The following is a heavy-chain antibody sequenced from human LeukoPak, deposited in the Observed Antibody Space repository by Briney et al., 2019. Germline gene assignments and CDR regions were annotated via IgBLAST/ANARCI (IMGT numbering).Heavy chain of an antibody. V-gene: IGHV3-23*01. CDR1: AFTFNNYA. Sequence: GGSLRLSCAASAFTFNNYAMTWVRQGPGKGLEWVSSISGSGSSTDYADSVKGRFTISRDNSKNTLYLQMNSLRAEDTAVYFCAKGFGYGPPFDYWGQGTLVSVSS. CDR2: ISGSGSST. D-gene: IGHD5-18*01. CDR3: AKGFGYGPPFDY. J-gene: IGHJ4*02.